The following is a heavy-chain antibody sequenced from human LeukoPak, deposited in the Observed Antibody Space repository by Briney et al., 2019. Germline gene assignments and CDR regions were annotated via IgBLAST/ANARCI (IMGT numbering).Heavy chain of an antibody. CDR1: GFTFSSYS. V-gene: IGHV3-21*01. J-gene: IGHJ4*02. D-gene: IGHD6-6*01. CDR3: ARADSNIAARRIGFDY. Sequence: SGGSLRLSCAASGFTFSSYSMNWVRQAPGKGLEWVSSISGSSYIYYADSVKGRFTISRDNAKNSLYLQMNSLRAGDTALYYCARADSNIAARRIGFDYWGQGTLVTVSS. CDR2: ISGSSYI.